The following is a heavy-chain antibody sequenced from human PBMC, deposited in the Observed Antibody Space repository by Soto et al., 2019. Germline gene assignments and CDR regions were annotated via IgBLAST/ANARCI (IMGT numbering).Heavy chain of an antibody. CDR3: ARQEGAAFYYDGMDV. J-gene: IGHJ6*02. CDR2: INSDGSIT. CDR1: GFTFSSYW. V-gene: IGHV3-74*01. Sequence: EVQLVESGGGLVQPGGSLRLSCAASGFTFSSYWMHWVRQAPGKGLVWVSRINSDGSITSYADSVKGRFTISRDNAKNTLYLRMNSLRAEDTAVYYCARQEGAAFYYDGMDVWGQGTTVTVSS.